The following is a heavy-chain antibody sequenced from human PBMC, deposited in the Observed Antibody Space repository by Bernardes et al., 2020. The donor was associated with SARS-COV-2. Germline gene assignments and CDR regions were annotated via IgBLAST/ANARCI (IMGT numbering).Heavy chain of an antibody. CDR3: TTELQYDNLY. Sequence: VASLRLSCVTSGLAFTNTDMAWVRQAPGRGLEWVSTISAIRNTHYADPVMGRFTISRDDVNNALYLQMNNLRVEDTATYYCTTELQYDNLYWGQGALVTVSS. D-gene: IGHD3-22*01. CDR2: ISAIRNT. CDR1: GLAFTNTD. J-gene: IGHJ4*02. V-gene: IGHV3-23*01.